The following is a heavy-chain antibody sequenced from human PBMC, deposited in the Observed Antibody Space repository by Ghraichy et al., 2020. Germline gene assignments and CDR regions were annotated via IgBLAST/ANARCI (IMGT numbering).Heavy chain of an antibody. V-gene: IGHV4-4*07. Sequence: SQTLSLTCTVSGGSIGGYYWSWIRQPAGKGLEWIGGSTNYNPSLKSRVTMSVDTSKNRFSLKLSSVTAADTAVYYCARGLSGSYILPFDYWGQGTLVTVSS. J-gene: IGHJ4*02. CDR3: ARGLSGSYILPFDY. CDR2: GST. CDR1: GGSIGGYY. D-gene: IGHD1-26*01.